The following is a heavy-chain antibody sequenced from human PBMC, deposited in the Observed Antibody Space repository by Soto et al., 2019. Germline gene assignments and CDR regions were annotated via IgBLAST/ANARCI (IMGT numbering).Heavy chain of an antibody. J-gene: IGHJ1*01. D-gene: IGHD3-22*01. CDR3: ARARSSGYYRLGYFQH. Sequence: SETLSLTCAVYGGSFSGYYWSWIRQPPGKGLEWIGEINHSGSTNYNPSLKSRVTISVDTSKNQFSLKLSSVTAADTAVYYCARARSSGYYRLGYFQHWGQGTLVTVSS. V-gene: IGHV4-34*01. CDR1: GGSFSGYY. CDR2: INHSGST.